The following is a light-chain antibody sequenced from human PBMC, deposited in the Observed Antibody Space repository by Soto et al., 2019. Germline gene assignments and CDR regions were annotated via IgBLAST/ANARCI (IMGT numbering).Light chain of an antibody. CDR3: GSWDSSLSAYV. J-gene: IGLJ1*01. CDR1: ISNIGGNS. CDR2: DDN. V-gene: IGLV1-51*01. Sequence: QSALPQPPSVSAAPGQKVTISCSGSISNIGGNSVSWYQQLPGTAPKLLIYDDNKRPSGIPDRFSGSKSGTSATLGITGFQTGDEADYYCGSWDSSLSAYVFGTGTKVTVL.